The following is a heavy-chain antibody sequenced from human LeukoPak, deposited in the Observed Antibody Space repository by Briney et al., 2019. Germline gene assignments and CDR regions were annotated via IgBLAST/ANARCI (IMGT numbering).Heavy chain of an antibody. J-gene: IGHJ3*02. CDR3: ARAYYYDSSGYYQNDAFDI. CDR1: GGSFSGYY. D-gene: IGHD3-22*01. V-gene: IGHV4-34*01. CDR2: INHSGST. Sequence: PSETLSLTCAVYGGSFSGYYWSWIRQPPGKGLEWIGEINHSGSTNYNPSLKSRVTISVDTSKNQFSLKLSSVTAADTAVYYCARAYYYDSSGYYQNDAFDIWGQGTMVTVSS.